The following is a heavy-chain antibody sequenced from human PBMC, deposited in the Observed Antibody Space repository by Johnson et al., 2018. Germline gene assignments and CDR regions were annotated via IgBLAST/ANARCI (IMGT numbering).Heavy chain of an antibody. Sequence: QVQLVESGAEVKKPGASVKVSCKASGYTFTSYDINWVRQATGQGLEWMGWMNPNSGNTGYAQKFQGRVTMTRNTSISTAYMELRCLRSEDTAVYYCAGRVRFLEWLFPEGMDVWGQGTTVTVSS. V-gene: IGHV1-8*01. CDR2: MNPNSGNT. D-gene: IGHD3-3*01. CDR3: AGRVRFLEWLFPEGMDV. CDR1: GYTFTSYD. J-gene: IGHJ6*02.